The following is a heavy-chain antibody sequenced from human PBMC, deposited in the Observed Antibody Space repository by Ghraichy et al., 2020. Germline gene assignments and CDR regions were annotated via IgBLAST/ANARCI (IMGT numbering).Heavy chain of an antibody. D-gene: IGHD3-3*01. CDR1: GFTFSSYS. CDR2: ISSSSSTI. Sequence: LSLTCAASGFTFSSYSMNWVRQAPGKGLEWVSSISSSSSTIYYADSVKGRFTISRDNAKNSLYLQMNSLRDEDTAVYYCARDRITIFGVVITRDNYYYYYGMDVWGQGTTVTVSS. CDR3: ARDRITIFGVVITRDNYYYYYGMDV. V-gene: IGHV3-48*02. J-gene: IGHJ6*02.